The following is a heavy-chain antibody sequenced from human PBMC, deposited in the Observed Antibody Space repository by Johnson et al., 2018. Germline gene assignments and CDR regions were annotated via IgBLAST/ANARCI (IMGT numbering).Heavy chain of an antibody. CDR1: GGTFSSYA. Sequence: QVQLVQSGAEVKKPGSSVKVSCKASGGTFSSYAISWVRQAPGQGLEWMGGIIPIFGTANYAQKFQGRVTITADESTSTADMELSSLRSEDTAVDYGARVHYYGSGSYYRYYYYYGMDVWGQGTTVTVSS. CDR2: IIPIFGTA. V-gene: IGHV1-69*12. D-gene: IGHD3-10*01. CDR3: ARVHYYGSGSYYRYYYYYGMDV. J-gene: IGHJ6*02.